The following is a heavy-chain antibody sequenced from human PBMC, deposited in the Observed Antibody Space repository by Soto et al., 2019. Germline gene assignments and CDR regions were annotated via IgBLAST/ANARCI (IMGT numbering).Heavy chain of an antibody. J-gene: IGHJ4*02. CDR2: MKHSGST. Sequence: SETLSFTCAVYGGSFSGYYWSWIRQPPGKGLEWIGEMKHSGSTNYNPSHKSRVTISVDTSKNQFSLKLSSVTAADTAVYYCARLYGSRGPFDYWGQGALVTVSS. CDR1: GGSFSGYY. V-gene: IGHV4-34*01. CDR3: ARLYGSRGPFDY. D-gene: IGHD6-13*01.